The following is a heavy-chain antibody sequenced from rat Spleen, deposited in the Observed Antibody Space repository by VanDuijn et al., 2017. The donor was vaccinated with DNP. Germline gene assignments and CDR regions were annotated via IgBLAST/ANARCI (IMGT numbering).Heavy chain of an antibody. CDR1: GLTFSDHN. CDR3: AGRPPPTRGPFDY. J-gene: IGHJ2*01. Sequence: EVQLVESGGGLVQPGRSLKLSCAVSGLTFSDHNMAWVRQAPTKGLEWVATISSDGRDTYYRDSVKGRFTISRDNAKSTLYLQMDSLRSEDTATYYWAGRPPPTRGPFDYWGQGVTVTVSS. D-gene: IGHD1-4*01. V-gene: IGHV5-7*01. CDR2: ISSDGRDT.